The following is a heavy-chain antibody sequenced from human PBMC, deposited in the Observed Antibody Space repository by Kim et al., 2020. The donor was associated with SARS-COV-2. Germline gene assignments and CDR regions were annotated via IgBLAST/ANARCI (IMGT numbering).Heavy chain of an antibody. CDR1: GFTFTTYW. V-gene: IGHV3-7*01. CDR2: IKQDGSVK. Sequence: GGSLRLSCAASGFTFTTYWMTWVRLAPGKGLEWVANIKQDGSVKSYVDSVRGRFTISRDNAKTSLYLQMNSLRDEDTAVYYCVRNRGFNSFDYWGQGTLVTVSS. J-gene: IGHJ4*02. CDR3: VRNRGFNSFDY. D-gene: IGHD6-25*01.